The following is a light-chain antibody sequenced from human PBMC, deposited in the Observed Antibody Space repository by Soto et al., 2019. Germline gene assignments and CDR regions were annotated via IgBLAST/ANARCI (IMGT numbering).Light chain of an antibody. J-gene: IGKJ4*01. CDR2: GAS. CDR1: QSVSSSY. CDR3: QQLT. Sequence: EIVLTQSPGTLSSSPGERATLSCRASQSVSSSYLAWYQQKPGQAPRLLIYGASSRATGIPDRFSGSGSGTDFTLTISRLEPEDFAVYYCQQLTFGGGTKVEIK. V-gene: IGKV3-20*01.